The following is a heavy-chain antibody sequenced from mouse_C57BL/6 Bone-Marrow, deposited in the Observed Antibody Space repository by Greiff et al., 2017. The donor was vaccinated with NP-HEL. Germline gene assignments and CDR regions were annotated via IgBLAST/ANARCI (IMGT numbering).Heavy chain of an antibody. D-gene: IGHD2-5*01. CDR3: AREGAYYSNYGVYDYAMDY. CDR2: IDPSDSYT. CDR1: GYTFTSYW. J-gene: IGHJ4*01. V-gene: IGHV1-59*01. Sequence: QVQLQQPGAELVRPGTSVKLSCKASGYTFTSYWMHWVKQRPGQGLEWIGVIDPSDSYTNYNQKFKGKATLTVDTSSSTAYMQLSSLTSEDSAVYYCAREGAYYSNYGVYDYAMDYWGQGTSVTVSS.